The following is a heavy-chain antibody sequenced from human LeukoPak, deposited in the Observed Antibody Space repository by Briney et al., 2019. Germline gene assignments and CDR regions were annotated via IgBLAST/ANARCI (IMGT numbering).Heavy chain of an antibody. CDR3: ARVVGDYGDYLDY. CDR1: GFTFSDHY. J-gene: IGHJ4*02. V-gene: IGHV3-72*01. D-gene: IGHD4-17*01. CDR2: TRNKANSYTT. Sequence: QPGGSLRLSCAASGFTFSDHYMDWVRQAPGKGLEWVGRTRNKANSYTTEYAASVKGRFTISRDDSKNSLYLQMNSLKTEDTAEYYCARVVGDYGDYLDYWGQGTLVTVSS.